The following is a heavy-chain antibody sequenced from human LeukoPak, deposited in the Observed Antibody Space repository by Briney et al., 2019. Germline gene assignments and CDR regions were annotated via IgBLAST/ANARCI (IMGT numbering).Heavy chain of an antibody. CDR3: ARDRDYYDSSGYSFDI. J-gene: IGHJ3*02. V-gene: IGHV4-61*01. CDR1: GGSISSSSYY. Sequence: SETLSLTCTVSGGSISSSSYYWGWIRQPPGKGLEWIGYIYYSGSTNYNPSLKSRVTISVDTSKNQFSLKLSSVTAADTAVYYCARDRDYYDSSGYSFDIWGQGTMVTVSS. D-gene: IGHD3-22*01. CDR2: IYYSGST.